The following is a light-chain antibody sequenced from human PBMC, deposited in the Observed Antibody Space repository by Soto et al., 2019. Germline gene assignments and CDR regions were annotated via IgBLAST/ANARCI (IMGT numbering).Light chain of an antibody. CDR3: SSYAGAITFYV. CDR1: SSDVGTYTL. Sequence: QSVLTQPASVSGSPGQSITISCTGTSSDVGTYTLVSWYQQHPGKAPKLVIYEVNKRPAGVSKRFSGSKSGDTASLTISGLQAEDGADYYCSSYAGAITFYVFGTGTKVTVL. J-gene: IGLJ1*01. CDR2: EVN. V-gene: IGLV2-23*02.